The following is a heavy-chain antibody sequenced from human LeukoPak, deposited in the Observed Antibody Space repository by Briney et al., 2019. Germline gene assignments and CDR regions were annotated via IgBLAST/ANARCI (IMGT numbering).Heavy chain of an antibody. J-gene: IGHJ4*02. CDR1: GGSISSYY. D-gene: IGHD3-10*01. Sequence: SETLSLTCTVSGGSISSYYWSWIRQPPGKGLEWLGYIYYSGSPNYNPSPKSRVTISVDTSKNQFSLKLSSVTAADTAVYFCAGGSTMIRGAADYWGQGTLVTVSS. V-gene: IGHV4-59*01. CDR2: IYYSGSP. CDR3: AGGSTMIRGAADY.